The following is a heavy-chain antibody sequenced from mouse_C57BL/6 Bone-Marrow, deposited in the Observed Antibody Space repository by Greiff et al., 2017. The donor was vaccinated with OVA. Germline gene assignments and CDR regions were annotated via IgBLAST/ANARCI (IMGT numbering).Heavy chain of an antibody. CDR2: ILPGSGST. V-gene: IGHV1-9*01. CDR3: ARRISTVVDGYWYFDV. CDR1: GYTFTGYW. J-gene: IGHJ1*03. D-gene: IGHD1-1*01. Sequence: QVQLQQPGAELMKPGASVKLSCKATGYTFTGYWIEWVKQRPGHGLEWIGEILPGSGSTNYNEKFKGKATFTADTSSNTAYMQLSSLTTEDSAIYYCARRISTVVDGYWYFDVWGTGTTVTVSS.